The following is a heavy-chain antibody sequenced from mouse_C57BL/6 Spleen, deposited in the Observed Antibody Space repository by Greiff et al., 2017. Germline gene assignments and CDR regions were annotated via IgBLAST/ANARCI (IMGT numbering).Heavy chain of an antibody. V-gene: IGHV1-59*01. J-gene: IGHJ1*03. CDR1: GYTFTSYW. D-gene: IGHD1-1*01. CDR2: IDPSDSYT. CDR3: ARSDYYGSSPGYFDV. Sequence: QVQLQQPGAELVRPGTSVKLSCKASGYTFTSYWMHWVKQRPGQGLEWIGVIDPSDSYTNYNQKFKGKATLTVDTSSSTAYMQLSSLTSEDSAVYYCARSDYYGSSPGYFDVWGTGATVTVAS.